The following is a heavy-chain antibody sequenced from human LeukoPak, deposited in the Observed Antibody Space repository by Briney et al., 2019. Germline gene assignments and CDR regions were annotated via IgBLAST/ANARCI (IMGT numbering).Heavy chain of an antibody. CDR2: IYYSGST. D-gene: IGHD6-19*01. V-gene: IGHV4-59*01. CDR1: GGSISSYY. J-gene: IGHJ4*02. CDR3: ASSQWLVRYYFDY. Sequence: SETLSLTCTVSGGSISSYYWSWIRQPPGKGLEWIGYIYYSGSTNYNPSLRSRVTISVDTSKNQFSLKLSSVTAADTAVYYCASSQWLVRYYFDYWGQGTLVTVSS.